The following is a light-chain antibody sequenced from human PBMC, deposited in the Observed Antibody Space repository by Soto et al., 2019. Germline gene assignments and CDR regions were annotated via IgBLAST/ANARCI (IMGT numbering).Light chain of an antibody. Sequence: AIRMTQSPPSFSASTGDRVTITCRASQGISSYLAWYQQKPGKAPKLLIYAASTLQSGVPSRFSGSGSGTDFTLTISCLQSEDFATYYCQQYYSYPQITFGQGTRLEIK. CDR3: QQYYSYPQIT. CDR1: QGISSY. J-gene: IGKJ5*01. V-gene: IGKV1-8*01. CDR2: AAS.